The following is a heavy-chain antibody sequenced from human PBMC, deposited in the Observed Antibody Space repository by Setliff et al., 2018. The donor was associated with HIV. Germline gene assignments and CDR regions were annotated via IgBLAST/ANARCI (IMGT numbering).Heavy chain of an antibody. CDR2: IFASGST. Sequence: SSETLSLTCTVSGGSISTYYLTWIRQPAGKGLEWIGRIFASGSTNYNPSLKSRVTMSVDTSKNQCSLRLSSVTAADTAVYYCVGGLRSRSQGHFDYWGQGTLVTVSS. V-gene: IGHV4-4*07. CDR3: VGGLRSRSQGHFDY. D-gene: IGHD5-12*01. J-gene: IGHJ4*02. CDR1: GGSISTYY.